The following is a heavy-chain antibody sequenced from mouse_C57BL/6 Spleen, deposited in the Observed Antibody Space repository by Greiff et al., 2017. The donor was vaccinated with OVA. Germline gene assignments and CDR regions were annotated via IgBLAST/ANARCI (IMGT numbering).Heavy chain of an antibody. D-gene: IGHD1-1*01. J-gene: IGHJ3*01. CDR3: KHYGSRRFAY. CDR2: IDPEDGDT. V-gene: IGHV14-1*01. CDR1: GFNIKDYY. Sequence: VQLKQSGAELVRPGASVKLSCTASGFNIKDYYMHWVKQRPEQGLEWIGRIDPEDGDTEYAPKFQGKATMTADTSSNTAYLQLSSLTSEDTAVYYCKHYGSRRFAYWGQGTLVTVSA.